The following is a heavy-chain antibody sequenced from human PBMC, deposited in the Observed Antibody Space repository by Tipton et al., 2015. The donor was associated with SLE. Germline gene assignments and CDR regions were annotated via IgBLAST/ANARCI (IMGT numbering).Heavy chain of an antibody. CDR1: GDSIRSHY. CDR3: AKDFHAFGELGWYFDV. CDR2: FSKSGTS. V-gene: IGHV4-59*11. J-gene: IGHJ2*01. Sequence: PGLVKPSETLALTCTVSGDSIRSHYWSWIRQPSGKGLEWIGYFSKSGTSNYNPSLKSRVAISLDTSKTQFSLKVTSVTAADTAVYYCAKDFHAFGELGWYFDVWGRGTLVTVSS. D-gene: IGHD3-10*01.